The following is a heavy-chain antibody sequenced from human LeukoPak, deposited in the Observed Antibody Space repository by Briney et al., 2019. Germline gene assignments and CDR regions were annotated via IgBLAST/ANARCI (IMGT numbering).Heavy chain of an antibody. CDR2: IGWNSDSI. J-gene: IGHJ4*02. CDR3: ATNGGGDSGYGNFDY. V-gene: IGHV3-9*01. D-gene: IGHD5-12*01. CDR1: GFSFDDYA. Sequence: GGSLRLSCAVSGFSFDDYAMHWVRQLPGKGLEWVSSIGWNSDSIGYADSVRGRFTISRDNAKNSLYLQMNSLRAEDTALYYCATNGGGDSGYGNFDYWGQGTLVTVSS.